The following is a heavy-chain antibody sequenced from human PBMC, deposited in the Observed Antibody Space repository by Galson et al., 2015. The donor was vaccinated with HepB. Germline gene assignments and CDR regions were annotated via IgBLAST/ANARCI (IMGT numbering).Heavy chain of an antibody. CDR1: GGSISSYY. D-gene: IGHD6-13*01. Sequence: LSLTCTVSGGSISSYYWSWIRQPPGKGLEWIGYVYSSGSTNYNPSLKSRVTISVDTSKNQFSLKLSSVTAADTAVYYCARGSSSNWYFDLWGRGTLVTVSS. CDR2: VYSSGST. V-gene: IGHV4-59*01. J-gene: IGHJ2*01. CDR3: ARGSSSNWYFDL.